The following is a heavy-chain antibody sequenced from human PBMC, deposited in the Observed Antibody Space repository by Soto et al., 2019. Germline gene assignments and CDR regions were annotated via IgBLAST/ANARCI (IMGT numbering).Heavy chain of an antibody. V-gene: IGHV3-48*03. J-gene: IGHJ5*02. CDR2: ISSSTISI. D-gene: IGHD1-26*01. Sequence: EVQLVESGGGLVQFGGSLRLSCAASGFTFSSYEMHWVRQAPGKGLELVSYISSSTISIYYADSVKGRFTISIDNAKKGLYLKMNSLRAEDTAVYYCVRGGGVVWFDPWGHGTLVTVFS. CDR1: GFTFSSYE. CDR3: VRGGGVVWFDP.